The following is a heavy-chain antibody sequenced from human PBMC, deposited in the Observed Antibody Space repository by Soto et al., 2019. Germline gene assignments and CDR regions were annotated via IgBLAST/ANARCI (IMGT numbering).Heavy chain of an antibody. CDR1: GGSISSYY. D-gene: IGHD4-4*01. Sequence: SATLSLTCTVSGGSISSYYWSWIRQPPGKGLEWIGYIYYSGSTNYNPSLKSRVTISVDTSKNQFSLKLSSVTAADTAVYYCARELQFRWFDPWGQGTLVTVSS. CDR3: ARELQFRWFDP. J-gene: IGHJ5*02. V-gene: IGHV4-59*01. CDR2: IYYSGST.